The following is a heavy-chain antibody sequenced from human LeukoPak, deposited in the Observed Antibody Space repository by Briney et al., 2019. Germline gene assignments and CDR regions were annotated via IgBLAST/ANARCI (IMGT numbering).Heavy chain of an antibody. D-gene: IGHD3-9*01. V-gene: IGHV3-23*01. J-gene: IGHJ4*02. CDR2: ISGSGGST. CDR1: GFTFSSYV. CDR3: ARDLEGDWLSDY. Sequence: GGSLRLSCAASGFTFSSYVMSWVRQAPGKGLEWVSAISGSGGSTYYADSVKGRFTISRDNAKNSLYLQMNSLRAEDTAVYYCARDLEGDWLSDYWGQGTLVTVSS.